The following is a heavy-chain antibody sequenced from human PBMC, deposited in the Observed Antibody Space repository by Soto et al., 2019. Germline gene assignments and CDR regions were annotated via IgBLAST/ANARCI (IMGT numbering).Heavy chain of an antibody. CDR1: GFTFSSYG. J-gene: IGHJ4*02. V-gene: IGHV3-30*18. CDR3: AKNRLVATISSSHDY. Sequence: PGGSLRLSCAASGFTFSSYGMHWVRQAPGKGLEWVAVISYDGSNKYYADSVKGRFTISRDNSKNTLYLQMNSLRAEDTAVYYCAKNRLVATISSSHDYWGQGTLVTVSS. D-gene: IGHD5-12*01. CDR2: ISYDGSNK.